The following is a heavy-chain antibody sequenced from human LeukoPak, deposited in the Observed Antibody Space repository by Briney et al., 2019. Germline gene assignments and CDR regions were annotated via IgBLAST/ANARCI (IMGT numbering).Heavy chain of an antibody. D-gene: IGHD2-2*01. Sequence: SETLSLTCAVYGGSFSGYYWSWIRQPPGKGLEWIGEINHSGSTNYNPSLKSRVTISVDTSKNQFSLKLSSVTAADTAVYYCARGQTLRDCSSTSCPYYYYYYGMDVWGQGTTVTVSS. V-gene: IGHV4-34*01. CDR3: ARGQTLRDCSSTSCPYYYYYYGMDV. J-gene: IGHJ6*02. CDR2: INHSGST. CDR1: GGSFSGYY.